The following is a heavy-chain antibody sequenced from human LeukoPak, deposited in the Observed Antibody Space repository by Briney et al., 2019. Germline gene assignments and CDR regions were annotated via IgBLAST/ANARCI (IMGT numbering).Heavy chain of an antibody. CDR2: IKEDGTEK. CDR3: VRESRPGGAMGLYHNLDY. V-gene: IGHV3-7*01. Sequence: GGSLRLSCAASGFAFSSYAMTWVRQAPGKGLEWVANIKEDGTEKNLVDSVKGRFTISRDNTKNLLFLEMNNLRGDDTAIYYCVRESRPGGAMGLYHNLDYWGQGTLVAVSS. J-gene: IGHJ4*02. CDR1: GFAFSSYA. D-gene: IGHD1-1*01.